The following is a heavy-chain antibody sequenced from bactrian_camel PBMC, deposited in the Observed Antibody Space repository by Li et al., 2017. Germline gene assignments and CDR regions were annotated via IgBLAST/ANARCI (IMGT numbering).Heavy chain of an antibody. J-gene: IGHJ4*01. V-gene: IGHV3S54*01. CDR1: GGHGSSNV. CDR2: IYTGGGST. CDR3: AALFHGDYGPQLCVSPGGY. Sequence: VQLVESGGGSVQAGGSLTLSCTASGGHGSSNVMGWFRQTPGKEREVVAAIYTGGGSTYYADHVKGRFTISRDQVKNTLFLQMNNLKPEDTAMYYCAALFHGDYGPQLCVSPGGYWGQGTQVTVS. D-gene: IGHD4*01.